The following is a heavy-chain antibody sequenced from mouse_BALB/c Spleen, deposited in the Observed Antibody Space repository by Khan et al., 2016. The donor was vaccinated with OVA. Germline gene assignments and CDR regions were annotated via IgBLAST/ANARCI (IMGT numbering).Heavy chain of an antibody. CDR3: ASVYREDFDY. V-gene: IGHV3-2*02. CDR1: GYSITSDYA. J-gene: IGHJ4*01. D-gene: IGHD2-12*01. Sequence: EVQLVESGPGLVKPSQSLSLTCTVTGYSITSDYAWNWIRQFPGNKLEWMGFISYSGNTKYNPSLKSRISVTRETSKNQFFLQLNSVTTEDTATYCCASVYREDFDYWGQGTTLTVSS. CDR2: ISYSGNT.